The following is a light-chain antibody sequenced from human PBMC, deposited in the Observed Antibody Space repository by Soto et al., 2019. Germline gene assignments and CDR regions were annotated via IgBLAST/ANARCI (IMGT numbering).Light chain of an antibody. CDR2: AAS. Sequence: DIQMTQSPSSLSASVGDRVTITCQASQDISSYLNWYQQKPGKAPKLLIYAASSLQSGVPSRFSGSGSGTDFTLTISSLQPEDFATYYCQQSYSTPRFGGGTKVDIK. CDR1: QDISSY. J-gene: IGKJ4*01. CDR3: QQSYSTPR. V-gene: IGKV1-39*01.